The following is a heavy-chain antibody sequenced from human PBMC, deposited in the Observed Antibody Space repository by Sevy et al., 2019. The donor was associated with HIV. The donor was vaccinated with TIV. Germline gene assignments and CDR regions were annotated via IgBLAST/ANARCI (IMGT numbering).Heavy chain of an antibody. Sequence: ASVKVSCKASGGTFSSYAISWVRQAPGQGLEWMGGIIPIFGTANYAQKFQGRVTITADESTSTAYMELSSLRSEDTAVYHCARSNYYDSSGLSWFDPWGQGTLVTVSS. D-gene: IGHD3-22*01. CDR2: IIPIFGTA. J-gene: IGHJ5*02. CDR1: GGTFSSYA. CDR3: ARSNYYDSSGLSWFDP. V-gene: IGHV1-69*13.